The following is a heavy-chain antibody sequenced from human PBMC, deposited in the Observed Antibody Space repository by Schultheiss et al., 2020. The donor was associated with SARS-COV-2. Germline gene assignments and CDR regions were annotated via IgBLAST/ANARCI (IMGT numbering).Heavy chain of an antibody. CDR3: AREYSSGWYSAFDI. J-gene: IGHJ3*02. V-gene: IGHV1-69*04. D-gene: IGHD6-19*01. Sequence: SVKVSCKASGGTFSSYAISWVRQAPGQGLEWMGRIIPILGIANYAQKFQGRVTITADKSTSTAYMELSSLRSEDTAVYYCAREYSSGWYSAFDIWGQGTMVTVSS. CDR1: GGTFSSYA. CDR2: IIPILGIA.